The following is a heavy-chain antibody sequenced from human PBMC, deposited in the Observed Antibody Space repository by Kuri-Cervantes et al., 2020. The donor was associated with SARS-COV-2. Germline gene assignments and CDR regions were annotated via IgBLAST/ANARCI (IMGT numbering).Heavy chain of an antibody. CDR3: GRHRGYCSGGGCYSTGFSFDY. D-gene: IGHD2-15*01. CDR2: IWYDGSNK. Sequence: GESLKISCAASGFTFSSYGMHWVRQAPGKGLEWVAVIWYDGSNKYYVDSVKGRFTIPRDNSKNTLYLQMNSLRAEDTAVYYCGRHRGYCSGGGCYSTGFSFDYWGQGALVTVSS. J-gene: IGHJ4*02. V-gene: IGHV3-33*01. CDR1: GFTFSSYG.